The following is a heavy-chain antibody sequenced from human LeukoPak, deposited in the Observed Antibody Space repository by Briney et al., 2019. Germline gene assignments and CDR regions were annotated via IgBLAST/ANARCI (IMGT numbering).Heavy chain of an antibody. CDR3: ATSRVYDY. CDR2: ISSYGVST. J-gene: IGHJ4*02. Sequence: GGSLRLSCSASGFTFNSYAMHWVRQTPGKGLESVSTISSYGVSTYYADSVKGRFTISRDNSKNTLYLQMNSLRAEDTAVYYCATSRVYDYWGQGTLVTVSS. CDR1: GFTFNSYA. V-gene: IGHV3-64*04.